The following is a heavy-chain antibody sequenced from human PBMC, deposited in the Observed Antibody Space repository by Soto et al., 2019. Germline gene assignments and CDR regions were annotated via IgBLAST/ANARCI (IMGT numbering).Heavy chain of an antibody. CDR3: ARDGAVAGTFDY. V-gene: IGHV3-30-3*01. CDR1: GFTFSSYA. Sequence: QVQLVESGGGVVQPGRSLRLSCAASGFTFSSYAMHWVRQAPGKGLEWVAVISYDGSNKYYADSVKGRFTISRDNSNSTLYLQMNSLRAEDTAVYYCARDGAVAGTFDYWGQGALVTVSS. J-gene: IGHJ4*02. D-gene: IGHD6-19*01. CDR2: ISYDGSNK.